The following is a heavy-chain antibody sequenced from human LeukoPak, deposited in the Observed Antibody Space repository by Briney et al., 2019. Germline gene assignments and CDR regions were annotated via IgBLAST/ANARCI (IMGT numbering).Heavy chain of an antibody. CDR2: ISSSGSTI. J-gene: IGHJ6*03. V-gene: IGHV3-48*03. D-gene: IGHD3-10*01. Sequence: GGSLRLSCAASGFTFSSYEMNWVRQAPGKGLEWVSYISSSGSTIYYADSVKGRFTISRDNAKNSLYLQMNSLRAEDTAVYYCARDYTMVRGGYYYYYYMDVWGKGTTVTISS. CDR3: ARDYTMVRGGYYYYYYMDV. CDR1: GFTFSSYE.